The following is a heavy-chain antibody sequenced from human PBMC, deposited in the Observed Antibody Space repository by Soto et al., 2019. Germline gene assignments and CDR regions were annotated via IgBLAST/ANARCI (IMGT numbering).Heavy chain of an antibody. CDR1: GFTFSSYA. CDR3: AKVEGSSWFGYHYVMDV. CDR2: ISGSGGST. J-gene: IGHJ6*02. V-gene: IGHV3-23*01. D-gene: IGHD6-13*01. Sequence: PGGSLRLSCAASGFTFSSYAMSWVRQAPGKGLEWVSAISGSGGSTYYADSVKGRFTISRDNSKNTLYLQMNSLRAEDTAVYYCAKVEGSSWFGYHYVMDVWGQGTTVTVSS.